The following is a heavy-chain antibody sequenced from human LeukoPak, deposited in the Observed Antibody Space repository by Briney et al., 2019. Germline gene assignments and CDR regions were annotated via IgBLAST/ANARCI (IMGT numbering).Heavy chain of an antibody. J-gene: IGHJ4*02. V-gene: IGHV3-7*01. CDR2: IKQDGSEK. CDR3: ASGMTTVTIDY. CDR1: GFTFSSYW. Sequence: GGSLRLSCAASGFTFSSYWMSWVRQAPGKGLEWVANIKQDGSEKYYADSVKGRFTTSRDNAKNSLYLQMNSLRAEDTAVYYCASGMTTVTIDYWGQGTLVTVSS. D-gene: IGHD4-17*01.